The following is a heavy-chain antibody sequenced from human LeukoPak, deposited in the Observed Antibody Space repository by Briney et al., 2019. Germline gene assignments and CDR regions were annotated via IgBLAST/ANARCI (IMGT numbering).Heavy chain of an antibody. CDR2: INPNSGGT. V-gene: IGHV1-2*02. CDR1: GYTFTGYY. Sequence: ASVKVSCKASGYTFTGYYMHWVRQAPGQGLEWMGWINPNSGGTNYAQKFQGRVTMTRDTSISTAYMELRSLRSDDTAVYYCARDRVLFGGVIVSDYWGQGTLVTVSS. CDR3: ARDRVLFGGVIVSDY. D-gene: IGHD3-16*02. J-gene: IGHJ4*02.